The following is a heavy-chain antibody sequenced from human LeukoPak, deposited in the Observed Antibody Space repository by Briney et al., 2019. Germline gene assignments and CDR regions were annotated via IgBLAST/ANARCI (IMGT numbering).Heavy chain of an antibody. Sequence: ASVKVSCKASGGTFSSYAISWVRQAPGQGLEWMGRIIPILGIANYAQKFQGRVTITADKSTSTAYMELSSLRSEDTAVYYRARRDDYYYGMDVWGQGTTVTVSS. J-gene: IGHJ6*02. CDR1: GGTFSSYA. CDR2: IIPILGIA. CDR3: ARRDDYYYGMDV. V-gene: IGHV1-69*04.